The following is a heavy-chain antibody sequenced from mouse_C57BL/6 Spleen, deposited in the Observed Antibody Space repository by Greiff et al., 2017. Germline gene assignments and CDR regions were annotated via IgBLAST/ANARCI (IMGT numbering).Heavy chain of an antibody. CDR3: ARGGLEAY. Sequence: DVHLVESGGGLVKPGGSLKLSCAASGFTFSSYAMSWVRQTPEKRLEWVATISDGGSYTYYPDNVKGRFTISRDNAKNNLYLQMSHLNSEDTAMYYCARGGLEAYWGQGTLVTVSA. CDR2: ISDGGSYT. J-gene: IGHJ3*01. V-gene: IGHV5-4*01. CDR1: GFTFSSYA. D-gene: IGHD3-3*01.